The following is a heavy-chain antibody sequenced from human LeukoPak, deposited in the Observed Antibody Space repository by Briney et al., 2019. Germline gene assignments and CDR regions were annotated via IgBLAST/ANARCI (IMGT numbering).Heavy chain of an antibody. V-gene: IGHV3-30*02. Sequence: GGSLRLSCAASGLTFSNFPMHWVRQAPGKGLEWVALIQDDGATTNYVDTVRGRFTISRDNSKSTVYLQMNSLKPDDTAVYYCATQSITLVAVISHFDYWGQGTLVTVSS. CDR2: IQDDGATT. CDR3: ATQSITLVAVISHFDY. CDR1: GLTFSNFP. J-gene: IGHJ4*02. D-gene: IGHD3-10*01.